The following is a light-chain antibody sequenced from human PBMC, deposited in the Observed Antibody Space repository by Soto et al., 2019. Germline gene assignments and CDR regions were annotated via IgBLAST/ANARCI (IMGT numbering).Light chain of an antibody. CDR2: ASS. CDR3: QQYNHWPLT. Sequence: EVVMTQSPATLSVSPGERATLSCRASGGLGTNLAWYQQKPGVAPRLLIYASSTRATGVPPKFSGSGSETEFPPPIRSLQPEHFALYSCQQYNHWPLTFGGGTKVDIK. CDR1: GGLGTN. V-gene: IGKV3-15*01. J-gene: IGKJ4*01.